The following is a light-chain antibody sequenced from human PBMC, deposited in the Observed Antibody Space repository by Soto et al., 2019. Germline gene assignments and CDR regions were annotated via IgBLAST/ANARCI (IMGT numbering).Light chain of an antibody. V-gene: IGLV2-14*01. CDR1: SSDVGSGNY. J-gene: IGLJ2*01. CDR3: TSYSITATVV. CDR2: EVT. Sequence: QSVLTQPASVSGSPGQSITISYTGTSSDVGSGNYVSWYQHHPGKAPKLIIYEVTYRPSGVSSRFSGSRSGNTASLTISGLQSEDEADYYCTSYSITATVVFGGGTKLTVL.